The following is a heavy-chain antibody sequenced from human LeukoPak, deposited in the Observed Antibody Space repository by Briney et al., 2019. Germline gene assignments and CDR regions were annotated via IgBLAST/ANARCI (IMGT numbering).Heavy chain of an antibody. Sequence: ASVKVSCKASGYTFTSYGISWVRQAPGQGLEWMGWISAYNGNTNYAQMLQGRVTMTTDTSTSTAYMELRSLRSGDTAVYFCARGGSSGYYGAYFDYWGQGTLVTVSS. CDR2: ISAYNGNT. J-gene: IGHJ4*02. CDR3: ARGGSSGYYGAYFDY. D-gene: IGHD3-22*01. CDR1: GYTFTSYG. V-gene: IGHV1-18*01.